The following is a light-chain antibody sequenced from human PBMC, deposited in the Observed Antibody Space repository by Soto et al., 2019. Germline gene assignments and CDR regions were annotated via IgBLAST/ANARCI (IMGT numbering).Light chain of an antibody. V-gene: IGLV2-14*03. CDR1: SSDVGVNKY. Sequence: QSALTQPASVSGSPGQSITISCTGTSSDVGVNKYVSWYQHYPGKAPKLMICDVSNRPSGVSNRFSGSKSGNTASLTISGLQAEDEADYYCSACTGTTYVFGTGTKLTVL. CDR2: DVS. CDR3: SACTGTTYV. J-gene: IGLJ1*01.